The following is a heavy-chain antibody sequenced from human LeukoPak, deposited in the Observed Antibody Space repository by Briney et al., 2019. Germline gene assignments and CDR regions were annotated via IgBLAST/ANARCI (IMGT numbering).Heavy chain of an antibody. CDR1: GYTFTGYY. J-gene: IGHJ5*02. Sequence: ASVKVSCKASGYTFTGYYMHWVRQAPGQGLEWMGRINPNSGGTNYAQKFQGRVTMTGDTSISTAYMELSRLRSDDTAVYYCARGSMTTVTINWFDPWGQGTLVTVSS. V-gene: IGHV1-2*06. D-gene: IGHD4-17*01. CDR3: ARGSMTTVTINWFDP. CDR2: INPNSGGT.